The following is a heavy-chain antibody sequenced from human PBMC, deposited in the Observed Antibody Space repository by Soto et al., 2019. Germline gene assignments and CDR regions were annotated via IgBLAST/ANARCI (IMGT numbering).Heavy chain of an antibody. CDR1: LGTVRNYV. CDR3: ARDRNIVATIYNYYGMDA. Sequence: SVEISYKASLGTVRNYVIIWVRQAPGQWLEWMGGIIPIFGTANYAQKFQGRVMITADESTSTAYMELSSLRSEDTAVYYCARDRNIVATIYNYYGMDAWGQGTTVTVSS. CDR2: IIPIFGTA. J-gene: IGHJ6*02. D-gene: IGHD5-12*01. V-gene: IGHV1-69*13.